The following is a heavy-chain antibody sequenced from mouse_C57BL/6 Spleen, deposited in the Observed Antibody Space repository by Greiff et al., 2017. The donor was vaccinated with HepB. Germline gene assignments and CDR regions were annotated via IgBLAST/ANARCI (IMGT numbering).Heavy chain of an antibody. D-gene: IGHD5-1*01. J-gene: IGHJ4*01. CDR1: GFTFSSYG. Sequence: DVKLVESGGDLVKPGGSLKLSCAASGFTFSSYGMSWVRQTPDKRLEWVATISSGGSYTYYPDSVKGRFTISRDNAKNTLYLQMSSLKSEDTAMYYCASQGSTYAMDYWGQGTSVTVSS. CDR3: ASQGSTYAMDY. CDR2: ISSGGSYT. V-gene: IGHV5-6*02.